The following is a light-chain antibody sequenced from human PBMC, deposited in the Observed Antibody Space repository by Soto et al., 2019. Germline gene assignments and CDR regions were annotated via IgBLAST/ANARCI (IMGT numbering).Light chain of an antibody. CDR3: TSFTTSYFYV. CDR1: TRDIAGYNY. V-gene: IGLV2-14*01. CDR2: QVT. J-gene: IGLJ1*01. Sequence: QSALTQPASVSGSLGQSITISCTGTTRDIAGYNYISWYQQLPGKAPKLMIYQVTIRPSGISNRFSGSKSGNTASLTISGLQAEDEADYYCTSFTTSYFYVFGPGTKVTVL.